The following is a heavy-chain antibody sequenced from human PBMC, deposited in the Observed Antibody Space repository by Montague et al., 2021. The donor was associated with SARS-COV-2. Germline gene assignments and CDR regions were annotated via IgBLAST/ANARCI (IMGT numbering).Heavy chain of an antibody. CDR1: GGSFSGYY. Sequence: SETLSLTCAVYGGSFSGYYWSWIRQPPGKGLEWIGEINHSGSTXXXPSXXXRVTISVDTSKNQFSLKLSSVTAADTAVYYCARGSGWLSRSSYYFDSWGQGTLVTVSS. CDR2: INHSGST. D-gene: IGHD3-22*01. CDR3: ARGSGWLSRSSYYFDS. V-gene: IGHV4-34*01. J-gene: IGHJ4*02.